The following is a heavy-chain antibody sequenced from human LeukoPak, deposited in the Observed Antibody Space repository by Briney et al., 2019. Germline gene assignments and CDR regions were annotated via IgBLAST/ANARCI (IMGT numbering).Heavy chain of an antibody. V-gene: IGHV4-39*07. CDR3: ARGGTKQQLVPRGY. D-gene: IGHD6-13*01. CDR1: GGSVTSGTYH. Sequence: SETLSLTCSVSGGSVTSGTYHWGWIRQPPGKGLEWIGSVYFDGGTHYNPSLQSRVTVSVDTSKNQFSLRLSSVTAADTAVYYCARGGTKQQLVPRGYWGQGTLVTVSS. CDR2: VYFDGGT. J-gene: IGHJ4*02.